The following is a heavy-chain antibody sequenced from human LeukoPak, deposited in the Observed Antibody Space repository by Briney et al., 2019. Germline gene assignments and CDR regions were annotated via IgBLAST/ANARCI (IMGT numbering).Heavy chain of an antibody. CDR2: IIPIFGTT. D-gene: IGHD2-2*01. CDR1: GGTFSSYA. J-gene: IGHJ3*02. CDR3: ARDPQFYHTVVVLDANAFDI. V-gene: IGHV1-69*13. Sequence: SVKVSCKASGGTFSSYAISWVRQAPGQGLEWMGGIIPIFGTTNYAQKFQGRVTLTADESTSAAYMELSSLTSEDTAVYYCARDPQFYHTVVVLDANAFDIWGQGTMVTVSS.